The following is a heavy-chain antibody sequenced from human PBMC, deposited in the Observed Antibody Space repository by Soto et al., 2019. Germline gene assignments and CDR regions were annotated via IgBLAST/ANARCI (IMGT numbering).Heavy chain of an antibody. J-gene: IGHJ4*02. CDR1: GGSIRGRFTY. CDR2: FYDSGST. CDR3: ARAPDS. V-gene: IGHV4-39*01. Sequence: QLHLQESGPGLVKPSETLSLTCTVSGGSIRGRFTYCGWIRQPPGKGLEWIGSFYDSGSTYYNPYLKSRVTISVDTSKNQFSLRLTSVTAADTAVYYCARAPDSWGQGTLVTVSS.